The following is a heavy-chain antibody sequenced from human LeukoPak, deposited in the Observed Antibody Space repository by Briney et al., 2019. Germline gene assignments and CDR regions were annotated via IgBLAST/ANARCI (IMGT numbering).Heavy chain of an antibody. J-gene: IGHJ6*02. CDR1: GFTFSNSA. CDR2: LRGNGDNT. V-gene: IGHV3-23*01. CDR3: VKGRGMDV. Sequence: PGGSLRLSCATSGFTFSNSAMSWVRQAPGKGLEWVSALRGNGDNTLYADSVRGRFTISRDNFMNTLHLLMNSLTADDTAVYYCVKGRGMDVWGQGTTVTVSS.